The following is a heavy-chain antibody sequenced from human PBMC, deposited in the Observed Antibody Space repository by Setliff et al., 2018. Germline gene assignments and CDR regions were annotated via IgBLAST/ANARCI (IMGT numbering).Heavy chain of an antibody. CDR2: IYYSGST. J-gene: IGHJ3*02. D-gene: IGHD5-18*01. V-gene: IGHV4-39*07. Sequence: KPSETLSLTCTVSGGSISSSSYYWGWIRQPPGKGLEWIGSIYYSGSTYYNPSLKSRVTISVDTSKNQFSLKLSSVTAADTAVYYCAGPRGYSYGNTNDAFDIWGQGTMVTVSS. CDR3: AGPRGYSYGNTNDAFDI. CDR1: GGSISSSSYY.